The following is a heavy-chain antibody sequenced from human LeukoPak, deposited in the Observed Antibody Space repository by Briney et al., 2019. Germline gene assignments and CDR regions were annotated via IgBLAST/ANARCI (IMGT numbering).Heavy chain of an antibody. J-gene: IGHJ5*02. CDR3: TTRSHDYNNLGGSA. CDR2: IRPESDGGTT. V-gene: IGHV3-15*01. D-gene: IGHD4-11*01. Sequence: GGSLRLSCAASGFTLSKAWVNWVRQAPGKGPEWVGRIRPESDGGTTDYAAPGKGRFTISRDDSKNTLYLQMNSLRIEDTALYYCTTRSHDYNNLGGSAWGQGTLVTVSS. CDR1: GFTLSKAW.